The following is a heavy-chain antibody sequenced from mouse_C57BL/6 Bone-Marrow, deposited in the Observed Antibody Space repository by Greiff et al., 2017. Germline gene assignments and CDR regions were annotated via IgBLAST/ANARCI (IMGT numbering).Heavy chain of an antibody. J-gene: IGHJ4*01. V-gene: IGHV5-17*01. D-gene: IGHD2-14*01. CDR3: ARARVHYYAMDY. CDR2: ISSASSTI. Sequence: EVHLVESGGGLVKPGGSLKLSCAASGFTFSDYGMHWVRQAPEKGLEWVAYISSASSTIYSADTVQGRFTISRDNAKNTLFLQMTRLRSENTAMYYSARARVHYYAMDYWGQGTSVTVSS. CDR1: GFTFSDYG.